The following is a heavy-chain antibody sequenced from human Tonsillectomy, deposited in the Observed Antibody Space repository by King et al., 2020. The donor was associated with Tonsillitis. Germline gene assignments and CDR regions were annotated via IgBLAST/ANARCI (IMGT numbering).Heavy chain of an antibody. V-gene: IGHV1-2*02. CDR2: INPNNGDT. Sequence: VQLVESGAEVKRPGASVKVSCKASGYTFTGYYMHWVRQAPGQGLEWMGWINPNNGDTNYAQKFQGKVSMTRDTSISTAYMELSSLTSDDTAVYFCARDLREEVAVYFFAYWGQGTLVTASS. CDR1: GYTFTGYY. J-gene: IGHJ4*02. CDR3: ARDLREEVAVYFFAY. D-gene: IGHD6-19*01.